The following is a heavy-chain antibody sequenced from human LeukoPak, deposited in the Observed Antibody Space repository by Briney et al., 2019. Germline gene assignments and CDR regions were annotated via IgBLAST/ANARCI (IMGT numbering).Heavy chain of an antibody. D-gene: IGHD2-2*01. J-gene: IGHJ2*01. CDR2: ITNSRGTT. CDR1: GFTFSDYA. Sequence: GGSLRLSCAASGFTFSDYAMTWVRQAPGKGLEWVSAITNSRGTTYYADSVKGRFTISRDNSKNTLYLQMNSLRAEDTAVYYCAKDIVLVAAAHWYFDLWGRGTLVTVSS. CDR3: AKDIVLVAAAHWYFDL. V-gene: IGHV3-23*01.